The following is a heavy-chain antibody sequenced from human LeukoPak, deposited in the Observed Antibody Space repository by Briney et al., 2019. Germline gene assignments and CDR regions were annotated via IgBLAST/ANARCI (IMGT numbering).Heavy chain of an antibody. CDR1: GFTFSAYA. CDR2: ISPDGSNT. Sequence: GGSLRLSCSAYGFTFSAYAMHWVRQAPGKGLEYVLAISPDGSNTYYADFVKGRFSISRDNSKNTLYLQMSSLRPEDTADYYCVPKGTEGYWGQGTLVTVSS. CDR3: VPKGTEGY. J-gene: IGHJ4*02. V-gene: IGHV3-64D*06.